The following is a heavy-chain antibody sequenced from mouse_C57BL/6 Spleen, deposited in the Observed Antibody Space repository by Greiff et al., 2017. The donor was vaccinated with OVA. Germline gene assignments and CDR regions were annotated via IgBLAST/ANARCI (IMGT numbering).Heavy chain of an antibody. CDR2: ISSGGDYI. Sequence: DVMLVESGEGLVKPGGSLKLSCAASGFTFSSYAMSWVRQTPEKRLEWVAYISSGGDYIYFADTVKGRFTISRDNARNTLYLQMSSLKSEDTAMYYCTRDRYYGYFDYWGQGTTLTVSS. J-gene: IGHJ2*01. V-gene: IGHV5-9-1*02. D-gene: IGHD1-1*01. CDR3: TRDRYYGYFDY. CDR1: GFTFSSYA.